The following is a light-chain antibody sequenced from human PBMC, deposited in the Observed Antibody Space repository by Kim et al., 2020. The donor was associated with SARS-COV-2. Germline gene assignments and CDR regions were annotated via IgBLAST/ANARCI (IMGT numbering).Light chain of an antibody. V-gene: IGKV1-17*01. CDR2: GAS. CDR3: QQFNSYPLN. Sequence: ASVGDRATIPCRASQAIKNDLGWYQQKPGKAPKGLIFGASTLQGGVPSRFSGGGFGTEFTLTISSLQPEDFATYYCQQFNSYPLNFGGGTKVDIK. J-gene: IGKJ4*01. CDR1: QAIKND.